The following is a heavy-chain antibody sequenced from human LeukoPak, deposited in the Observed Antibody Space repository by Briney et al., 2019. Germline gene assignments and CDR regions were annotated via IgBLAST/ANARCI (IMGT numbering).Heavy chain of an antibody. V-gene: IGHV4-59*12. Sequence: SETLSLTCTVSGGSISSYYWNWIRQPPGKGLEWIGYIYYSGSTNYNPSLKSRVTISVDTSKNQFSLKLSSVTAADTAVYYCARRYSGSYLGRFDYWGQGTLVTVSS. CDR1: GGSISSYY. J-gene: IGHJ4*02. CDR2: IYYSGST. D-gene: IGHD1-26*01. CDR3: ARRYSGSYLGRFDY.